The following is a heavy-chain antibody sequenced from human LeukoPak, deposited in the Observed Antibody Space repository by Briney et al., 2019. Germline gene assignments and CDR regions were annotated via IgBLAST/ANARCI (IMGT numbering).Heavy chain of an antibody. J-gene: IGHJ3*02. CDR2: ITSDGSST. V-gene: IGHV3-74*01. CDR1: GFTFDDYG. Sequence: GGSLRLSCAASGFTFDDYGMSWVRQAPGKGLVWVSRITSDGSSTSYADSVKGRFTISRDNAKNTLYLQMNSLRAEDTAVYYCARDGGDDAFDIWGQGTMVTVSS. CDR3: ARDGGDDAFDI. D-gene: IGHD3-10*01.